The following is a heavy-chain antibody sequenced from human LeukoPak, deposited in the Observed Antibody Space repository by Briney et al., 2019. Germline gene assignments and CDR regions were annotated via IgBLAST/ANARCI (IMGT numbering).Heavy chain of an antibody. CDR2: IIPIFGTA. Sequence: GASVKVSCKASGGTFSSYAISWVRQAPGQGLEWMGGIIPIFGTANYAQKFQGSVTITADESTSTAYMELSSLRSEDTAVYYCARAIAARLGAGNWFDPWGQGTLVTVSS. D-gene: IGHD6-13*01. J-gene: IGHJ5*02. CDR1: GGTFSSYA. V-gene: IGHV1-69*13. CDR3: ARAIAARLGAGNWFDP.